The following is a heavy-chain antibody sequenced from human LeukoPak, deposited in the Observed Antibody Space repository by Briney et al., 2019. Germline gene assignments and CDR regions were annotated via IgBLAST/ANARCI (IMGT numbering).Heavy chain of an antibody. V-gene: IGHV3-30*02. Sequence: PGGSLRLSCAASGFTFSSYSMNWVRQAPGKGLEWVAFIRNDGSNKYYVDSVKGRFTISRDNSKNTLYLQMNSLRDEDTAVYYCAKPSRGVTTPYYFDYWGQGTLVTVSS. J-gene: IGHJ4*02. D-gene: IGHD4-17*01. CDR3: AKPSRGVTTPYYFDY. CDR1: GFTFSSYS. CDR2: IRNDGSNK.